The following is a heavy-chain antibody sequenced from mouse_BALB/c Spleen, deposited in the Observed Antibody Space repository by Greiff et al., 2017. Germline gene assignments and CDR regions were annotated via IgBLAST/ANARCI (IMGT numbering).Heavy chain of an antibody. CDR3: ARHYYGSSLYYYAMDY. CDR2: ISSGGSYT. CDR1: GFTFSSYG. V-gene: IGHV5-6*01. J-gene: IGHJ4*01. Sequence: EVKLVESGGDLVKPGGSLKLSCAASGFTFSSYGMSWVRQTPDKRLEWVATISSGGSYTYYPDSVKGRFTISRDNAKNTLYLQMSSLKSEDTAMYYCARHYYGSSLYYYAMDYWGQGTSVTVSS. D-gene: IGHD1-1*01.